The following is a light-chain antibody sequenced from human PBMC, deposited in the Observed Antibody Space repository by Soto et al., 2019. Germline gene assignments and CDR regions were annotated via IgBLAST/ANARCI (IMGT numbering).Light chain of an antibody. J-gene: IGKJ4*01. CDR3: QQYGNSPPT. V-gene: IGKV3-20*01. CDR1: QSLSSTY. CDR2: GAS. Sequence: EIVLTQSPGTLSLSPGERATLSCRASQSLSSTYLAWYQQKPGQAPRLLIYGASSRATGIPDRFIGSGSATDFTLTISRLEPEDFAVYHCQQYGNSPPTFGGGTKVEL.